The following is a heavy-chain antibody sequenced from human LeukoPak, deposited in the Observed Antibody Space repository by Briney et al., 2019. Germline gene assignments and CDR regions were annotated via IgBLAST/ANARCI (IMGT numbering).Heavy chain of an antibody. V-gene: IGHV3-66*01. D-gene: IGHD4-17*01. CDR2: IYSGGST. CDR1: GFTVSSNY. J-gene: IGHJ6*02. Sequence: GGSLRLSCAASGFTVSSNYMSWVRQAPGKGLEWVSVIYSGGSTYYADSVKGRFTISRDNSKGTLYLQMNSLRAEDTAVYYCARTMTSETTFGMDVWGQGTTVTVSS. CDR3: ARTMTSETTFGMDV.